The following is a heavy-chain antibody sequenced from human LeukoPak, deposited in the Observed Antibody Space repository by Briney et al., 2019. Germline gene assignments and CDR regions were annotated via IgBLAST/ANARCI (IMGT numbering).Heavy chain of an antibody. V-gene: IGHV1-69*04. Sequence: SVKVSCKASGGTFSDYSISWVRQAPGQGLEWMGRIIPILNVPNYAQKFEGRVTITADKSTSTVYMELSSLKSEDTAVYFCARDRPRARYFDYWGQGTLVTVSS. CDR1: GGTFSDYS. D-gene: IGHD2-15*01. CDR3: ARDRPRARYFDY. CDR2: IIPILNVP. J-gene: IGHJ4*02.